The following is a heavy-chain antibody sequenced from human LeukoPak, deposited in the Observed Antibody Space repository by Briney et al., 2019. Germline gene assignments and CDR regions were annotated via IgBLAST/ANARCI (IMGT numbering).Heavy chain of an antibody. J-gene: IGHJ6*03. CDR3: ARATAYMDV. CDR1: GFTFSSYS. CDR2: ISSSSSTI. Sequence: GGSLRLSCAASGFTFSSYSMNWVRQAPGKGLEWVSYISSSSSTIYYADSVKGRFTISRDNARNSLYLQMNSLRAEDTAVYYCARATAYMDVWGKGTTVTVSS. V-gene: IGHV3-48*04.